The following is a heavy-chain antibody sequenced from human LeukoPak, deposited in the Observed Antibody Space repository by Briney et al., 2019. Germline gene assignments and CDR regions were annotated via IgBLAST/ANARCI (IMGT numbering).Heavy chain of an antibody. D-gene: IGHD1-1*01. V-gene: IGHV1-8*01. CDR3: AVQLERRGAFDI. CDR2: MNPNSGNT. J-gene: IGHJ3*02. Sequence: ASVKVSCKASGYTFTSYDINWVRQATGQGLEWMGWMNPNSGNTGYAQKFQGRVTMTRNTSISTAYMELSSLRSEDTAVYYCAVQLERRGAFDIGGQGTMVTVSS. CDR1: GYTFTSYD.